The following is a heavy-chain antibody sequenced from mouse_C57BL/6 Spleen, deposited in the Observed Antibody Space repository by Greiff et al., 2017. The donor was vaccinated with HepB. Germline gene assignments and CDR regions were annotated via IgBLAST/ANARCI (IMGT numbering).Heavy chain of an antibody. CDR1: GYAFSSSW. CDR2: IYPGDGDT. D-gene: IGHD2-2*01. J-gene: IGHJ4*01. V-gene: IGHV1-82*01. Sequence: VQLQQSGPELVKPGASVKISCKASGYAFSSSWMDWVKQRPGKGLEWIGRIYPGDGDTNYNGKFKGQATLTADKSSSTAYMQLSSLTSEDSAVYFCERSDDGYEVYYAMDYWGQGTSVTGSS. CDR3: ERSDDGYEVYYAMDY.